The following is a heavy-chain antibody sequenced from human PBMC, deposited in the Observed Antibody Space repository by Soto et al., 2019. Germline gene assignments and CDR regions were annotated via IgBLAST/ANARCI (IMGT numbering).Heavy chain of an antibody. V-gene: IGHV3-23*01. CDR2: ITDTSGDA. CDR1: GVTFRSRA. D-gene: IGHD3-10*01. CDR3: ARGSTASFPGSRVFDL. J-gene: IGHJ4*02. Sequence: EEHLWDSGGDLAQPGGSLRLSCATSGVTFRSRAMSWVRQVPGEGLEWVATITDTSGDAKYADPVRGRFTISRDNSKNTLYLQMSSLRVDDSAIYYCARGSTASFPGSRVFDLWGRGTLVPVSP.